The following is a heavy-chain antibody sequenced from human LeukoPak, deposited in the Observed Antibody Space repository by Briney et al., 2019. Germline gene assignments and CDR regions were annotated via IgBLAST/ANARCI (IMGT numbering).Heavy chain of an antibody. J-gene: IGHJ5*02. CDR2: IYYSGST. CDR1: GGSISSGGYY. V-gene: IGHV4-61*08. D-gene: IGHD3-10*01. Sequence: SETLSLTCTVSGGSISSGGYYWTWIRQPPGKGLEWIGYIYYSGSTSYNPSLKSRVTISVDTSKNQFSLKLSSVTAADTAVYYCARALVWFGELSPPNWFDPWGQGTLVTVSS. CDR3: ARALVWFGELSPPNWFDP.